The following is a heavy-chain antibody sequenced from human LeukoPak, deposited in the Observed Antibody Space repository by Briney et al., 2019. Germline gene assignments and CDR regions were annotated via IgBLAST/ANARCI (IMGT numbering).Heavy chain of an antibody. D-gene: IGHD2/OR15-2a*01. V-gene: IGHV3-33*01. CDR2: IWYDGSNK. CDR1: GFTFSSYG. J-gene: IGHJ4*02. Sequence: PGRSLRLSCAASGFTFSSYGMHWVRQAPGKGLEWVAVIWYDGSNKYYADSVKGRFTISRDNSKNTLYLQMNSLRAEDTAVYYCAREPRTFYSRLNYFDYWGQGTLVTVSS. CDR3: AREPRTFYSRLNYFDY.